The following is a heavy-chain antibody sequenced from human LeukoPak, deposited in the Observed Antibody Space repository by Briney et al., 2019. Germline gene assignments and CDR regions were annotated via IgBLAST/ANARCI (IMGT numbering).Heavy chain of an antibody. J-gene: IGHJ6*02. CDR2: IYTSGST. D-gene: IGHD1-14*01. CDR1: GGSFSNYY. CDR3: ARQPPQYYGMDV. Sequence: SETLSLTCTVSGGSFSNYYWSWIRQPAGKGLEWIGRIYTSGSTNYNPSVKSRVTMSVDTSNDQFSLKLTSVTAADTAVYYCARQPPQYYGMDVWGQGTTVTVSS. V-gene: IGHV4-4*07.